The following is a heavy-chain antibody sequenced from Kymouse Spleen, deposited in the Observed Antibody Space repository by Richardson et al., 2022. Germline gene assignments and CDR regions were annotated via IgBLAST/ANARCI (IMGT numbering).Heavy chain of an antibody. V-gene: IGHV4-34*01. CDR2: INHSGST. CDR1: GGSFSGYY. Sequence: QVQLQQWGAGLLKPSETLSLTCAVYGGSFSGYYWSWIRQPPGKGLEWIGEINHSGSTNYNPSLKSRVTISVDTSKNQFSLKLSSVTAADTAVYYCARLITSQNIVGQDYYYYGMDVWGQGTTVTVSS. CDR3: ARLITSQNIVGQDYYYYGMDV. D-gene: IGHD1-14*01,IGHD3-16*02. J-gene: IGHJ6*02.